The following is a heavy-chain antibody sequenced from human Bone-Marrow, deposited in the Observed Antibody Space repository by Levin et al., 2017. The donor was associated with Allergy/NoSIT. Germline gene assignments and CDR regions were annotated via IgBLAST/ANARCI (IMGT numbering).Heavy chain of an antibody. D-gene: IGHD3-16*02. V-gene: IGHV4-30-4*01. CDR1: GGSLTNGDYY. J-gene: IGHJ4*02. CDR2: IYYSGST. CDR3: ARAAYYEFVWGSFRFFDH. Sequence: SQTLSLTCAVSGGSLTNGDYYWSWIRQSPGKGLEWIGYIYYSGSTFYNPSLKSRVLISIDTSENQFSLKLKSVTAADTAVYFCARAAYYEFVWGSFRFFDHWGQGSLVTVSS.